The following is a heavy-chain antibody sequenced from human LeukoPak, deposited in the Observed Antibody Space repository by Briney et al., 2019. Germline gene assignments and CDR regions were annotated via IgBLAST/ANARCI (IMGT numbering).Heavy chain of an antibody. J-gene: IGHJ3*02. CDR1: GGSISSSSYY. D-gene: IGHD6-6*01. CDR2: IYYSGST. Sequence: SETLSLTCTVSGGSISSSSYYWGWIRQPPGKGLEWIGSIYYSGSTYYNPSLKSRVTISVDTSKNQFSLKLSSVTAADTAVYYCARRQGQLEAFDIWGRGTMVTVSS. V-gene: IGHV4-39*01. CDR3: ARRQGQLEAFDI.